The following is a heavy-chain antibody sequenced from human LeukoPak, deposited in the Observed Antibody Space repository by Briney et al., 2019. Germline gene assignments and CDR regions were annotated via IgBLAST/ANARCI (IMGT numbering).Heavy chain of an antibody. J-gene: IGHJ5*02. CDR3: ARALLSGSYYGGDNWFDP. Sequence: QSGGSLRLSCAASGFTFSSYNMNWVRQAPGKGLEWVSVIYSGGSTYYADSVKGRFTISRDNSKNTLYLQMNSLRAEDTAVYYCARALLSGSYYGGDNWFDPWGQGTLVTVSS. V-gene: IGHV3-53*01. CDR2: IYSGGST. CDR1: GFTFSSYN. D-gene: IGHD1-26*01.